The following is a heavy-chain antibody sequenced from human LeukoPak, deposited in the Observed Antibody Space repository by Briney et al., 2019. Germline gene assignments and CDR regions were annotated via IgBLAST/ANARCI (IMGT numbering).Heavy chain of an antibody. V-gene: IGHV3-7*03. D-gene: IGHD1-26*01. J-gene: IGHJ4*02. CDR2: IKRDGSEK. CDR3: ASSGSYRFDY. CDR1: GFTFNSYW. Sequence: GGSLRLSCAASGFTFNSYWMNWVRQAPGKGLEWVANIKRDGSEKYYVDPVKGRFTISRDNAKNSLDLQMNSLRVEDTAVYYCASSGSYRFDYWGQGTLVTVSS.